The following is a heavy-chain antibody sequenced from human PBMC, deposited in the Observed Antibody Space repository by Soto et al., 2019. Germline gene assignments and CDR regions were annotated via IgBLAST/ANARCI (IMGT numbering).Heavy chain of an antibody. CDR3: AKDWFIVVVTAIRSG. CDR2: ISGSGGST. Sequence: EVQLLESGGGLVQPGGSLRLSCAASGFTFSSYAMSWVRQAPGKGLEWVSAISGSGGSTYYADSVKGRFTISRDNSKNTLYLQMNSRRAEDTAVYYGAKDWFIVVVTAIRSGWGQGTLVTVSS. J-gene: IGHJ4*02. V-gene: IGHV3-23*01. CDR1: GFTFSSYA. D-gene: IGHD2-21*02.